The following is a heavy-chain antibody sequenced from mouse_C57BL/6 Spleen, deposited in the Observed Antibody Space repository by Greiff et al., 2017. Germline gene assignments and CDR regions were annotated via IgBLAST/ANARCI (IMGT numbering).Heavy chain of an antibody. CDR2: IYPGDGDT. J-gene: IGHJ1*03. D-gene: IGHD1-1*01. Sequence: QVQLKQSGPELVKPGASVKISCKASGYAFSSSWMNWVKQRPGKGLEWIGRIYPGDGDTNYNGKFKGKATLTADKSSSTAYMQLSSLTSEDSAVYFCARREDYGSRYFDVWGTGTTVTVSS. V-gene: IGHV1-82*01. CDR3: ARREDYGSRYFDV. CDR1: GYAFSSSW.